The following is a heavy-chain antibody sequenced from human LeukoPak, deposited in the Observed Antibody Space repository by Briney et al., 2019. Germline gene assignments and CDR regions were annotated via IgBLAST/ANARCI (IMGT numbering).Heavy chain of an antibody. V-gene: IGHV4-34*01. J-gene: IGHJ4*02. CDR3: ARGKEGDSYGTDY. CDR2: INHSGST. Sequence: SETLSLTCAVYGGSFSGYYWSWIRQPPGKGLECIGEINHSGSTNYNPSLKSRVTISVDTSKNQFSLKLSSVTAADTAVYYCARGKEGDSYGTDYWGQGTLVTVSS. D-gene: IGHD5-18*01. CDR1: GGSFSGYY.